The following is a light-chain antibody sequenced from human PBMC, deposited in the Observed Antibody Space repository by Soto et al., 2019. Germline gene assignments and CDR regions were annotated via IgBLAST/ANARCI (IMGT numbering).Light chain of an antibody. Sequence: EIVLTQSPGTLSLSPGERATLSCRASQSVSSSYLAWYQQNPGQAPRLLICAASSRATGIPDRFSGSGSGTDFTLTISRLEPEDFAVYYCQQYGSSGTFGQGTKVDIK. CDR2: AAS. CDR1: QSVSSSY. CDR3: QQYGSSGT. J-gene: IGKJ1*01. V-gene: IGKV3-20*01.